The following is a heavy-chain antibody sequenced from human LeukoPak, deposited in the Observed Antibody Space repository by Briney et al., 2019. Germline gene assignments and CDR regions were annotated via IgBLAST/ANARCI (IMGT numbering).Heavy chain of an antibody. Sequence: PGGSLRLSCAASGFTFSSYTMNWVRQAPGKGLEWVSSISSSSSYIYYADSVKGRSTISRDNSKNTPYLQMNSLRAEDTAVYYCARVMGRYCSSTSCYVDYWGQGTLVTVSS. D-gene: IGHD2-2*01. CDR3: ARVMGRYCSSTSCYVDY. CDR1: GFTFSSYT. V-gene: IGHV3-21*01. CDR2: ISSSSSYI. J-gene: IGHJ4*02.